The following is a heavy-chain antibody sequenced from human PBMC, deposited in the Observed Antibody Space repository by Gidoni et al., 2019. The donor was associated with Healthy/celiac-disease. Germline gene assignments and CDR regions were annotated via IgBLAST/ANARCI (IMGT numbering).Heavy chain of an antibody. CDR3: EKGASYYESSGYDGEAYYFDY. CDR1: GFTFSSYA. Sequence: EVQLLESGGGLVQPGVSLRLSCAASGFTFSSYAMSWVRQAPGKGLEWVLEMRGSGGRTYYADSVKGRFTSARDNSKNTLYLQMNSLRAEDTAVYYCEKGASYYESSGYDGEAYYFDYWGQGTLVTVSS. D-gene: IGHD3-22*01. V-gene: IGHV3-23*01. CDR2: MRGSGGRT. J-gene: IGHJ4*02.